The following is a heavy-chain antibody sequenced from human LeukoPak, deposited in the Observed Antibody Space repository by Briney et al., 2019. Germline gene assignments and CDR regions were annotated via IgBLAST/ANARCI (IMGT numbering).Heavy chain of an antibody. D-gene: IGHD3-22*01. CDR1: GYSISSGYY. J-gene: IGHJ4*02. V-gene: IGHV4-38-2*01. CDR2: IYHSGST. CDR3: ARGLRPYYYDSSGYYYVGNYFDY. Sequence: SETLSLTCAVSGYSISSGYYWGWIRQPPGKGLEWIGSIYHSGSTDYNPSLKSRVTISVDTSKNQFSLKLSSVTAADTAVYYCARGLRPYYYDSSGYYYVGNYFDYWGQGTLVTVSS.